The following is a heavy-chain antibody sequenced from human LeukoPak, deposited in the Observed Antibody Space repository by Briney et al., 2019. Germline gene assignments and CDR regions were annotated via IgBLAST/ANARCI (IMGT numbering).Heavy chain of an antibody. D-gene: IGHD3-3*01. V-gene: IGHV1-8*01. CDR3: AREGWGTYYDFWSGYSNFDY. J-gene: IGHJ4*02. Sequence: GPVKVSCKASGYTFTSYDINWVRQATGQGLEWMGWMNPNSGNTGYAQKFQGRVTMTRNTSISTAYMELSSLRSEDTAVYYCAREGWGTYYDFWSGYSNFDYWGQGTLVTVSS. CDR2: MNPNSGNT. CDR1: GYTFTSYD.